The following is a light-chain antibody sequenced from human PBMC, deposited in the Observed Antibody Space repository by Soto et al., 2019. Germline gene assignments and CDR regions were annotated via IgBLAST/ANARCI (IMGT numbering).Light chain of an antibody. V-gene: IGKV1-9*01. CDR1: QGISSY. Sequence: DIQLTQSPSFLSASVGDRVTITCRASQGISSYLAWYQQKLGKAPKLLIYSASTLQSGVPSRFSGSGSGTDFTLTVSSLQPEDFATYYCQQLNTFPWTFRQGTRVEIK. J-gene: IGKJ1*01. CDR2: SAS. CDR3: QQLNTFPWT.